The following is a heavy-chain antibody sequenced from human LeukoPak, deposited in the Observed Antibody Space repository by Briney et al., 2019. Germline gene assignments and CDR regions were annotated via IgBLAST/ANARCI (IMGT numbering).Heavy chain of an antibody. Sequence: PGGSLRLSCAASGFTFSNAWMNWVRQAPGKGLEWVARIKSKVRGGTSDYAAPVKGRFTISRDDSEKKLYLQMNNLKSEDTALYYCTTDPVGIYDADYWGQGTLVTVPS. V-gene: IGHV3-15*07. CDR1: GFTFSNAW. J-gene: IGHJ4*02. CDR3: TTDPVGIYDADY. CDR2: IKSKVRGGTS. D-gene: IGHD3-10*01.